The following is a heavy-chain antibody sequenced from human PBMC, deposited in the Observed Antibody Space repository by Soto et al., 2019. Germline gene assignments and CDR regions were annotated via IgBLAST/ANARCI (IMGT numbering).Heavy chain of an antibody. D-gene: IGHD3-22*01. CDR1: GFTFSSYA. V-gene: IGHV3-30-3*01. J-gene: IGHJ6*02. CDR3: ARDFMTVVVTNYYYYGMDV. CDR2: ISYDGSNK. Sequence: QVQLVESGGGVVQPGRSLRLSCAASGFTFSSYAMHWVRQAPGKGLEWVAVISYDGSNKYYADSVKGRFTISRDNSKNTLYLQMNSLRAEDTAVYYCARDFMTVVVTNYYYYGMDVWGQGTTVTVSS.